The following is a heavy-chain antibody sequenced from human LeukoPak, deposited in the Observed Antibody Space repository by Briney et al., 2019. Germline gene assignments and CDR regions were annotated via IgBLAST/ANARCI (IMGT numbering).Heavy chain of an antibody. Sequence: PSETLSLTCTVSGGSISGSSYYWSWIRQPPGKGLEWIGEINHSGSTNYNPSLKSRVTISVDTSKNQFSLKLSSVTAADTAVYYCARDSGWSGHRWFDPWGQGTLVTVSS. D-gene: IGHD6-19*01. CDR1: GGSISGSSYY. CDR2: INHSGST. CDR3: ARDSGWSGHRWFDP. J-gene: IGHJ5*02. V-gene: IGHV4-39*07.